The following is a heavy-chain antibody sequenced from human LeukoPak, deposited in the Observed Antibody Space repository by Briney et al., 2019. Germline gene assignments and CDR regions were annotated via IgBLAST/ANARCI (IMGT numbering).Heavy chain of an antibody. D-gene: IGHD3-10*01. Sequence: SETLSLTCAVSGYSISSGYYWGWIRQPPGKGLEWIGSIYHSGSTYYNPSLKSRVTISVDTSKNQFSLKLSSVTAADTAVYYCARGGSGSYYDYYLDYWGRGTLVTVSS. CDR2: IYHSGST. CDR1: GYSISSGYY. J-gene: IGHJ4*02. V-gene: IGHV4-38-2*01. CDR3: ARGGSGSYYDYYLDY.